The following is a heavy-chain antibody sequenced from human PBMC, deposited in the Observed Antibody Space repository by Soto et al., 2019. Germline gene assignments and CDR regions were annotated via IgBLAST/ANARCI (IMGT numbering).Heavy chain of an antibody. CDR3: ARDYGITIFGVVTENWFDP. CDR1: GFTFSSYS. Sequence: EVQLVESGGGLVQPGGSLRLSCAASGFTFSSYSMNWVRQAPGKGLEWVSYISSSSSTIYYADSVKGRFTISRDNAKNSLYLQMNSLSPEDTAVYYCARDYGITIFGVVTENWFDPWGQGTLVTVSS. CDR2: ISSSSSTI. J-gene: IGHJ5*02. V-gene: IGHV3-48*01. D-gene: IGHD3-3*01.